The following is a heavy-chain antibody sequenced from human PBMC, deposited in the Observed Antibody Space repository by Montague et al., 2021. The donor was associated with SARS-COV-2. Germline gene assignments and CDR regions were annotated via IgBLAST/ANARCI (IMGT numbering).Heavy chain of an antibody. CDR3: AGVAPIVRVVTPGYFDY. V-gene: IGHV4-39*01. D-gene: IGHD3-10*01. CDR2: NYSSGST. CDR1: GGSISSSSYC. J-gene: IGHJ4*02. Sequence: SETLSLTCTVSGGSISSSSYCCCWLRPPPEEVLWLIRSNYSSGSTYYNPSLKSLIILSVNTSKHQFSLKLSSVTAADTAVYCCAGVAPIVRVVTPGYFDYWGQGTLVTVSS.